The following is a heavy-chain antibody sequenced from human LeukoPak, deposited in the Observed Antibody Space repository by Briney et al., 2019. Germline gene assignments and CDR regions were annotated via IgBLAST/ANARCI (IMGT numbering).Heavy chain of an antibody. V-gene: IGHV4-39*01. J-gene: IGHJ4*02. CDR2: IYYSGST. D-gene: IGHD3-22*01. CDR1: GGSISSSSYY. CDR3: ARLSHYYGSSGYYLGACYFDS. Sequence: SETLSLTCIISGGSISSSSYYWGWSRHPPGKGLEWIGNIYYSGSTYNNPYLKSRVTISVDTSKDQFSLKLSPVTAADTAVYYCARLSHYYGSSGYYLGACYFDSWGQGTLVTVSS.